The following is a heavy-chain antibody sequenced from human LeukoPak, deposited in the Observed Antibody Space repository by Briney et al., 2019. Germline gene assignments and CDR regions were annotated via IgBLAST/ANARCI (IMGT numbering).Heavy chain of an antibody. D-gene: IGHD3-3*01. J-gene: IGHJ3*02. CDR2: INPNSGVT. CDR1: GYTFNGYY. Sequence: VASVKVSCKASGYTFNGYYLHWVRQAPGQGPGWMGWINPNSGVTKFAQQFQGRVTMTWDTSVSTAYMELSRLTSDDTAMYYCARFGVVTNDAFDIWGQGTMVTISS. CDR3: ARFGVVTNDAFDI. V-gene: IGHV1-2*02.